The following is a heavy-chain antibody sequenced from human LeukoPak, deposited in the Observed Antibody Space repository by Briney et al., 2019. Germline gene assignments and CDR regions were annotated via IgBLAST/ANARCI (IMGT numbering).Heavy chain of an antibody. D-gene: IGHD5-24*01. CDR3: ARGGPRRDGYKGY. CDR1: GYTFSNYY. CDR2: IKPSGDST. J-gene: IGHJ4*02. V-gene: IGHV1-46*01. Sequence: ASVKVSCKASGYTFSNYYIHWLRQAPGQGLEWMGIIKPSGDSTSYSQKFQGRVTMTWDTSTGTAYMELSRLRSDDTAVYYCARGGPRRDGYKGYWGQGTLVTVSS.